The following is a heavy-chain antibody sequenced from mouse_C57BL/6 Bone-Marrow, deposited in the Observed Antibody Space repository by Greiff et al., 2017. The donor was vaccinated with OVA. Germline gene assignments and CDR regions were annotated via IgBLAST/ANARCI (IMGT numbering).Heavy chain of an antibody. V-gene: IGHV14-4*01. Sequence: EVQLQQSGAELVRPGASVKLSCKASGFNIKDDYMHWVKQRPEQGLEWIGWIDPENGDTEYASKFQGKATITADTSSNTAYLQLSSLTSEDTAVYYCTTFDGCYSAWFAYWGQGTLVTVSA. CDR3: TTFDGCYSAWFAY. CDR2: IDPENGDT. CDR1: GFNIKDDY. J-gene: IGHJ3*01. D-gene: IGHD2-3*01.